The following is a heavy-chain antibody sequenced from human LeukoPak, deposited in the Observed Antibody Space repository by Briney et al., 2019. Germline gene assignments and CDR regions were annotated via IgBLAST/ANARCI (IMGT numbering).Heavy chain of an antibody. CDR1: GGTFSSYA. D-gene: IGHD2-2*01. Sequence: SVKVSCKASGGTFSSYAISWVRQAPGQGLEWMGRIIPIFGIANYAQKFQGRVTITADKSTSTAYMELSSLRSEDTAVYCCARDYAVGSHVHYYYYYGMDVWGQGTTVTVSS. CDR3: ARDYAVGSHVHYYYYYGMDV. CDR2: IIPIFGIA. V-gene: IGHV1-69*04. J-gene: IGHJ6*02.